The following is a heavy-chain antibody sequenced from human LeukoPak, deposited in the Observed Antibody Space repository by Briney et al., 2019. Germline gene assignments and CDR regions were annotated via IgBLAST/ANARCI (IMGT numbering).Heavy chain of an antibody. CDR1: GGSISSYY. D-gene: IGHD6-19*01. Sequence: SETLSLTCTVSGGSISSYYWSWIREPPGKGLEWIGYIYYSGSTNYNPSLKSRVTISVDTSKNQFSLKLSSVTAADTAEYYCARVRYSSGWPDYWGQGTLVTVSS. V-gene: IGHV4-59*01. J-gene: IGHJ4*02. CDR2: IYYSGST. CDR3: ARVRYSSGWPDY.